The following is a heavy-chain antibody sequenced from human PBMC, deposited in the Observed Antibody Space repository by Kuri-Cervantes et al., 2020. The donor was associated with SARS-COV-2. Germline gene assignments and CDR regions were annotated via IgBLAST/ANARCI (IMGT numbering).Heavy chain of an antibody. D-gene: IGHD6-6*01. CDR1: GGTFSSYA. J-gene: IGHJ4*02. V-gene: IGHV1-69*05. Sequence: SVKVSCKASGGTFSSYAISWVRQAPGQGLEWMGGIIPIFGTANYAQKFQGRVTITTDESTSTAYMELSSLRSEDTAVYYCASGCIAARLVFDYWGQGTLVTVSS. CDR2: IIPIFGTA. CDR3: ASGCIAARLVFDY.